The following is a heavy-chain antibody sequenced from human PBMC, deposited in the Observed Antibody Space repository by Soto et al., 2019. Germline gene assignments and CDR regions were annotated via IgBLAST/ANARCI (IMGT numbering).Heavy chain of an antibody. J-gene: IGHJ4*02. CDR1: GGSISSSSYY. V-gene: IGHV4-39*01. D-gene: IGHD2-21*02. CDR3: ARHGHIVVVTHPVDY. CDR2: IYYSGST. Sequence: QLQLQESGPGLVKPSETLSLTCTVSGGSISSSSYYWGWIRQPPGKGLEWIGSIYYSGSTYYNPSLKSRVTISVDTSKNQFSLTLSSVTAADTAVYYCARHGHIVVVTHPVDYWGQGTLVTVSS.